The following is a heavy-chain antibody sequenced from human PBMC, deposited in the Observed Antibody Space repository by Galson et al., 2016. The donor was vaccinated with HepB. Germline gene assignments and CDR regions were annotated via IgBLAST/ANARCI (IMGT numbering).Heavy chain of an antibody. CDR3: ASGPHWNHAY. J-gene: IGHJ4*02. V-gene: IGHV3-48*03. D-gene: IGHD1-1*01. Sequence: SLRLSCAASGFTFSTHEMNSVRQAPGKGLEWVSFTTWSGTIVHYPGSVKGRLTVSRESAKNSLYLQMDSLRAGDSGVYYCASGPHWNHAYWGQGSLVTVPS. CDR1: GFTFSTHE. CDR2: TTWSGTIV.